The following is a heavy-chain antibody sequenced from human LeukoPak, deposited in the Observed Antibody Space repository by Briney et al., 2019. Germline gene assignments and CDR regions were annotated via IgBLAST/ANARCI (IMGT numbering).Heavy chain of an antibody. CDR2: IYHTGST. J-gene: IGHJ4*02. V-gene: IGHV4-59*02. D-gene: IGHD4-17*01. CDR3: ASWETTVTTRY. Sequence: PSETLSLTCTISGGSVSDYYWSWIRQSPGKGLEWIGYIYHTGSTSYSPSLKSRVAISADTSQNQFSLKLSSVTAADTAVYYCASWETTVTTRYWGQGTLVTVSS. CDR1: GGSVSDYY.